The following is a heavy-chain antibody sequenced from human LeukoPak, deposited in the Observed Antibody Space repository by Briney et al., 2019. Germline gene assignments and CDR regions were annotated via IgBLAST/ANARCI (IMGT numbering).Heavy chain of an antibody. CDR1: GFTFSSYS. J-gene: IGHJ6*03. D-gene: IGHD6-13*01. CDR3: ARDGTQRNYYYYMDV. V-gene: IGHV3-21*01. Sequence: TGGSLRLSCAASGFTFSSYSMNWVRQAPGKGLEWVSSIRSSSSYIYYADSVKGRFTISRDNAKNSLNLQMNSLRAEDTAVYYCARDGTQRNYYYYMDVWGKGTTVTVSS. CDR2: IRSSSSYI.